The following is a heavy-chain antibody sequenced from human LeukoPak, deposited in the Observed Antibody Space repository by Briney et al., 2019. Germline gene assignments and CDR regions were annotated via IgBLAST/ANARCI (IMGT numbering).Heavy chain of an antibody. Sequence: GASVKVSCKASGCTFSSYAISWVRQAPGQGLEWMGGIIPIFGTANYAQKFQGRVTITTDESTSTAYMELSSLRSEDTAVYYCARARGYRGRTYYFGYWGQGTLVTVSS. CDR3: ARARGYRGRTYYFGY. CDR2: IIPIFGTA. J-gene: IGHJ4*02. D-gene: IGHD3-10*01. V-gene: IGHV1-69*05. CDR1: GCTFSSYA.